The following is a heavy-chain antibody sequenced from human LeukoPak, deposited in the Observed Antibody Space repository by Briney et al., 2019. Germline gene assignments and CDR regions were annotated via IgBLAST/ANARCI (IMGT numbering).Heavy chain of an antibody. J-gene: IGHJ4*02. Sequence: PSETLSLTCTVSGGSISSSSYYWGWIRQPPGKGLEWIGSIYYSGSTYYNPSLKSRVTISVDTSKNQFSPKLSSVTAADTAVYYCASIAVAGLLVDYWGQGTLVTVSS. D-gene: IGHD6-19*01. CDR1: GGSISSSSYY. V-gene: IGHV4-39*01. CDR3: ASIAVAGLLVDY. CDR2: IYYSGST.